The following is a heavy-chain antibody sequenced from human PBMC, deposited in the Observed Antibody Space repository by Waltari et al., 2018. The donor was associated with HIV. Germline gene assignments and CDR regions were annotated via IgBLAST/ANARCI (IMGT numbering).Heavy chain of an antibody. Sequence: AESGGRLIQTGGSLGLSCTASNFSVSGKHVTWIRQAPGGSLEWVAVIYPDDTTHYADSGSGRFTISRAKSRTTVLLLMNGLFVDDTATYFCATGVRYYGPWGQGTRVTVSS. CDR2: IYPDDTT. CDR1: NFSVSGKH. V-gene: IGHV3-53*01. J-gene: IGHJ5*02. CDR3: ATGVRYYGP. D-gene: IGHD3-10*01.